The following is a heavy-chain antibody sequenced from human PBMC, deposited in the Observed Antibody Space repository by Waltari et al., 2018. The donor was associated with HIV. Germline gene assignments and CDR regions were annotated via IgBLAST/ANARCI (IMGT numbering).Heavy chain of an antibody. CDR3: ARENSVSGDGSSFDP. CDR2: ISPSTGAT. J-gene: IGHJ5*02. Sequence: QVQLVQTGAEVKKPGASVTVSCKSSGYTFPHYHIHRLRQAPGQGLEWMGWISPSTGATTCAHKFLQRITVTRDTSITTVYMELSSLTSADTATYYCARENSVSGDGSSFDPWGQGTLVIVSS. D-gene: IGHD2-21*02. CDR1: GYTFPHYH. V-gene: IGHV1-2*07.